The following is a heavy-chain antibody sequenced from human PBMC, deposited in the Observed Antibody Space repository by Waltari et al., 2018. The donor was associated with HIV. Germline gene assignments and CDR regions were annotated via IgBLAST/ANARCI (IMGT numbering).Heavy chain of an antibody. CDR1: GITFSNYA. J-gene: IGHJ4*02. D-gene: IGHD5-18*01. CDR2: VSGSARST. Sequence: EVQLLQSGGGLVRPGGSLRPSCEASGITFSNYAMTWLRQAPGTGLEWVAAVSGSARSTKYSDSARGRFTISRDNSKNTVFLHLDSLRDADTAVYYCAKGRGNSFGSLLDYWGQGTLVAVSS. V-gene: IGHV3-23*01. CDR3: AKGRGNSFGSLLDY.